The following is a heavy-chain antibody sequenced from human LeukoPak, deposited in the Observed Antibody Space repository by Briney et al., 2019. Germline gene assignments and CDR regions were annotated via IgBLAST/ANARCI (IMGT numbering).Heavy chain of an antibody. CDR3: ATETIGRHYDY. Sequence: GGSLRLSCAASGCTFSSCDFNWVRQAPAQGLEWVSSIGPTGTDRYYADSVSGRFPISRDNAKNSMYLQMDSLRDEDTAVYCATETIGRHYDYWGQGTLLTVSS. V-gene: IGHV3-21*01. CDR1: GCTFSSCD. CDR2: IGPTGTDR. J-gene: IGHJ4*02. D-gene: IGHD1-14*01.